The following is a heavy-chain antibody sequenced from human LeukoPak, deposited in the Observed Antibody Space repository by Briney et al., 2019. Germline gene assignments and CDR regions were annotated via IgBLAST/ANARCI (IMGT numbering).Heavy chain of an antibody. Sequence: SVKVSCKSSGGTFSSYAISWVRQAPGQGLEWMGGIIPIFGTANYAQKFQGRVTITADESTSTAYMELSSLRSEDTAVYYCARDTSSPEQWLGDYYYYGMDVWGQGTTVTVSS. CDR1: GGTFSSYA. J-gene: IGHJ6*02. D-gene: IGHD6-19*01. CDR2: IIPIFGTA. V-gene: IGHV1-69*01. CDR3: ARDTSSPEQWLGDYYYYGMDV.